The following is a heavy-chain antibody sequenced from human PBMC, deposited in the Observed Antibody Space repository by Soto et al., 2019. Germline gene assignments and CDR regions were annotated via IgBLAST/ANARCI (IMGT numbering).Heavy chain of an antibody. CDR1: GFIFGTSA. V-gene: IGHV1-58*02. D-gene: IGHD1-1*01. CDR3: AVDREPTDPYKWVDP. J-gene: IGHJ5*02. Sequence: QMQLVQSGSEMKKPGTSVKVSCKASGFIFGTSAIQWVRQARGHRLEWIGWIVVGTGSTNYAQKFQDRVTFTRDMSTSTAFMELYSLIPEDTAVYYCAVDREPTDPYKWVDPWGQGTLVTVSS. CDR2: IVVGTGST.